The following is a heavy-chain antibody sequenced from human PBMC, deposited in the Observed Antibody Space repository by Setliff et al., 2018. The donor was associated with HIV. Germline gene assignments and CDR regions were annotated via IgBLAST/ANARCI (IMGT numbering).Heavy chain of an antibody. CDR2: IYYSGSN. CDR1: GDSIRSNFNY. CDR3: ARDSPKGLQYYYYGLDV. Sequence: SETLSLTCTVSGDSIRSNFNYWGWIRQPPGQGLEWLAIIYYSGSNYDNPSLKNRVTRSMDTSRNQFSLRFKSVTAADTAIYYCARDSPKGLQYYYYGLDVWGQGTTVTVSS. V-gene: IGHV4-39*07. J-gene: IGHJ6*02.